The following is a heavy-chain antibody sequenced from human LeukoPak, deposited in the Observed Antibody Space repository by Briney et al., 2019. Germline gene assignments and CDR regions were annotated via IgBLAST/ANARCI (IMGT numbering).Heavy chain of an antibody. CDR2: IYYSGST. CDR1: GGSISSSSYY. Sequence: PSETLSLTCTVSGGSISSSSYYWGWIRQPPGKGLEWIGSIYYSGSTYYNPSLKSRVTISVDTSKNQFSLKLSSVTAADTAVYYCARYDSRPEAFDIWGQGTMVTVSS. CDR3: ARYDSRPEAFDI. D-gene: IGHD3-22*01. V-gene: IGHV4-39*07. J-gene: IGHJ3*02.